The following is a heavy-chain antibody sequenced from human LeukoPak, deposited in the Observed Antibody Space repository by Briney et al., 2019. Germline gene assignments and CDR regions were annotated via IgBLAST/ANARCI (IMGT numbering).Heavy chain of an antibody. V-gene: IGHV1-18*01. D-gene: IGHD3-10*01. CDR1: GYTFTSYG. J-gene: IGHJ4*02. CDR3: ASRIWFEEFSYHYFDY. CDR2: ISAYNGNT. Sequence: ASVKVSCKASGYTFTSYGISWVRQAPGQGLEWMGWISAYNGNTNYAQKFQGRVTITADKSTSTAYMELSSLRSEDTAVYYCASRIWFEEFSYHYFDYWGQGTLVTVSS.